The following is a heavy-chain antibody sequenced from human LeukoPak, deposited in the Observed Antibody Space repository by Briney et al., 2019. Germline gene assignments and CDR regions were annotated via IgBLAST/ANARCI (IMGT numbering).Heavy chain of an antibody. Sequence: SETLSLTCTVSGGSISSYYWSWIRQPPGKGLEWIGHIYYSGSTNYNPSLKSRVTISVDTSKNQFSLKLSSVTAADTAVYYCARGNYDILTGYHSSAVDYWGQRTLVTVSS. CDR1: GGSISSYY. V-gene: IGHV4-59*01. CDR2: IYYSGST. D-gene: IGHD3-9*01. CDR3: ARGNYDILTGYHSSAVDY. J-gene: IGHJ4*02.